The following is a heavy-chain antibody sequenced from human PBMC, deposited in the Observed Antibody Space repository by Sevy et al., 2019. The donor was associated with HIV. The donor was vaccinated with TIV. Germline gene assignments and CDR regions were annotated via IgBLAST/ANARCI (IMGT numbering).Heavy chain of an antibody. Sequence: SETLSLTCTVSGGSISSYYWSWIRQPAGKGLEWIGRIYTSGSTNYNPSLKSRVTMSVDTSKNQFSLKLSSVTAADTAVYYWAGDGGCSGGSCYQEANWDYYYYGMDVWGQGTTVTVSS. V-gene: IGHV4-4*07. CDR2: IYTSGST. CDR3: AGDGGCSGGSCYQEANWDYYYYGMDV. D-gene: IGHD2-15*01. CDR1: GGSISSYY. J-gene: IGHJ6*02.